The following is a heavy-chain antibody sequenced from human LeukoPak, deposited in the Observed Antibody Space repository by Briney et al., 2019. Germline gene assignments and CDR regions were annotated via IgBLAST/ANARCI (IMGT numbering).Heavy chain of an antibody. CDR3: ARFLAAAGFDY. Sequence: SETLSLTCAVYGGSFSGYYWSWIRQPPGKGLEWIGEINHSGSTNYNPSLKSRVTISVDTSKNQFSLKLSSVTAADTAVYYCARFLAAAGFDYWGQGTLVTVSS. CDR1: GGSFSGYY. V-gene: IGHV4-34*01. D-gene: IGHD6-13*01. J-gene: IGHJ4*02. CDR2: INHSGST.